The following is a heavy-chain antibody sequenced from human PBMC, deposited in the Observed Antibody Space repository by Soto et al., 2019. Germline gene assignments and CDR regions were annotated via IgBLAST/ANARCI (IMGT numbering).Heavy chain of an antibody. J-gene: IGHJ4*02. CDR3: ARPYGSGSYYVDY. CDR1: GGTFSSYT. V-gene: IGHV1-69*02. D-gene: IGHD3-10*01. CDR2: IIPILGIA. Sequence: GASVKVSCKASGGTFSSYTISWLRQAPGQGLEWMGRIIPILGIANYAQKFQGRVTITADKSTSTAYMELSSLRSEDTAVYYCARPYGSGSYYVDYWGQGTLVTVSS.